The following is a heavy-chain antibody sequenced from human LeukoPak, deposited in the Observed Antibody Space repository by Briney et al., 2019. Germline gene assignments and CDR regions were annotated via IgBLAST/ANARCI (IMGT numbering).Heavy chain of an antibody. CDR1: ESTFSTYE. J-gene: IGHJ3*02. CDR3: ASTDSILSVAGTSAFDI. Sequence: GGSLRLSCAASESTFSTYEMNWIRQAPGEGLEWVAYIDKNSGLIYYADSVKGRFTISRDNSETSLYLQMNRLRTEDTAVYYCASTDSILSVAGTSAFDIWGQGTMVTVS. CDR2: IDKNSGLI. D-gene: IGHD6-19*01. V-gene: IGHV3-48*03.